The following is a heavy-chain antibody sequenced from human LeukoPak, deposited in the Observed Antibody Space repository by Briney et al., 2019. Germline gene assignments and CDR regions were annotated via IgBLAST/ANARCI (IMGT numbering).Heavy chain of an antibody. V-gene: IGHV3-30*03. Sequence: GRSLRLSCAASGFTFSSYGMHWVSQAPGKGLEWVAVISYDGSNKYYADSVKGRFTISRDNSKITLYLQINSLRAEDTAVYYCARLETRGSAQAGGDHWGQGTLVTVSS. J-gene: IGHJ4*02. CDR2: ISYDGSNK. CDR1: GFTFSSYG. D-gene: IGHD2-15*01. CDR3: ARLETRGSAQAGGDH.